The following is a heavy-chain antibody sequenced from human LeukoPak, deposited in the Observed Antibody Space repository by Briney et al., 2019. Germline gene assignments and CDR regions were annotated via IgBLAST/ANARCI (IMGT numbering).Heavy chain of an antibody. Sequence: GGSLRLSCAASGLTFSSHWMHWVRQAPGKGLVWVSRITNDGSSTTYADSVKGRFTISRDNAKNMLYLQMNSLRPEDTAVYYCARERTGFYAEYWGQGTLVTVSS. J-gene: IGHJ4*02. CDR2: ITNDGSST. CDR3: ARERTGFYAEY. CDR1: GLTFSSHW. D-gene: IGHD3/OR15-3a*01. V-gene: IGHV3-74*01.